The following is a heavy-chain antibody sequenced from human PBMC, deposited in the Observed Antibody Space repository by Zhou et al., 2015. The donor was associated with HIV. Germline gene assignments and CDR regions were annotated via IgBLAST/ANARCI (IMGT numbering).Heavy chain of an antibody. CDR2: LIPLFETP. J-gene: IGHJ4*02. Sequence: QVQLMQSGSEVKKPGSSVKVSCRTSGGAFSDFAINWVRQAPGQGLEWMGSLIPLFETPNYAQRFQGRVSITADTSTSTAYMELSSLTSEDTAVYYCARELERPGWRRYFDYWGQGTLVTVSS. V-gene: IGHV1-69*06. D-gene: IGHD1-1*01. CDR3: ARELERPGWRRYFDY. CDR1: GGAFSDFA.